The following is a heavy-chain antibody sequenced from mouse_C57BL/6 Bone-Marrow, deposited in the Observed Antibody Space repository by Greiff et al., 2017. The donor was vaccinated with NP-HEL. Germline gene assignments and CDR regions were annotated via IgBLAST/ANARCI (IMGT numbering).Heavy chain of an antibody. J-gene: IGHJ2*01. Sequence: QVQLQQPGAELVMPGASVKLSCKASGYTFTSYWMHWVKQRPGQGLEWIGEIDPSDSYTNYNQKFKGKSTLTVDKSSSTAYMQLSSLTSEDSAVYYCARIRTSLYYGSSTDYWGQGTTLTVSS. V-gene: IGHV1-69*01. CDR3: ARIRTSLYYGSSTDY. CDR1: GYTFTSYW. D-gene: IGHD1-1*01. CDR2: IDPSDSYT.